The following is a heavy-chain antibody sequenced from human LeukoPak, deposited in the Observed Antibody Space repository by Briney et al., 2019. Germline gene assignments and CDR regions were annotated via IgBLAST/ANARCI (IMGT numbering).Heavy chain of an antibody. D-gene: IGHD5-18*01. CDR1: GFTFSNHW. CDR3: ARGGSNTAMAHDY. CDR2: ISRGASRT. V-gene: IGHV3-74*01. J-gene: IGHJ4*02. Sequence: GGSLRLSCAASGFTFSNHWMHWVRQAPGKGLMWVSRISRGASRTDYADSVKGRFTISRDDAKNTLYLQVNSLRVEDTGVYFCARGGSNTAMAHDYWGQGILVTVSS.